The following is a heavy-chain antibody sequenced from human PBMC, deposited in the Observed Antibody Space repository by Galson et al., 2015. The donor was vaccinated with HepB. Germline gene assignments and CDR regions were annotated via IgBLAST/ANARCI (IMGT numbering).Heavy chain of an antibody. CDR2: IIPIFGTA. J-gene: IGHJ4*02. D-gene: IGHD5-18*01. V-gene: IGHV1-69*13. Sequence: SVKVSCKASGGTFSSYAISWVRQAPGQGLEWMGGIIPIFGTANYAQKFQGRVTITADESTSTAYMELGSLRSEDTAVYYCALQPSLNSYGYGQFDYWGQGTLVTVSS. CDR1: GGTFSSYA. CDR3: ALQPSLNSYGYGQFDY.